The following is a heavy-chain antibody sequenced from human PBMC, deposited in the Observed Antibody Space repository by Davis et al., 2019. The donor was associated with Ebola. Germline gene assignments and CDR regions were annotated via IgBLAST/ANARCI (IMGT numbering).Heavy chain of an antibody. CDR1: GFTFSTYS. D-gene: IGHD2-15*01. Sequence: GGSLRLSCAASGFTFSTYSMSWVRQAPGKGLEWVSSISSDSDYIYYADSAKGRFTISRDNAKNSLYLQMNSLRAEDTAVYYCAREEIVVVAWGGMDVWGQGTTVTVSS. CDR2: ISSDSDYI. CDR3: AREEIVVVAWGGMDV. J-gene: IGHJ6*02. V-gene: IGHV3-21*04.